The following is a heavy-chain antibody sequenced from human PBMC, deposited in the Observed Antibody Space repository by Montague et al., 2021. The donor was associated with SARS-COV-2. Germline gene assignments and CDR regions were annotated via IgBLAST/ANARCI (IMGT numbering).Heavy chain of an antibody. CDR1: GGSITSDNW. Sequence: SETLSLTCAVSGGSITSDNWWTWVRQSPGKGLEWIGEIYHSGTTNYNPSLQSRLTISIDTSKNQFSLKLSSVTAADTAVYYCARAFDWLSITRYWYFDLWGRGTLVTVSS. D-gene: IGHD3-9*01. J-gene: IGHJ2*01. CDR3: ARAFDWLSITRYWYFDL. CDR2: IYHSGTT. V-gene: IGHV4-4*02.